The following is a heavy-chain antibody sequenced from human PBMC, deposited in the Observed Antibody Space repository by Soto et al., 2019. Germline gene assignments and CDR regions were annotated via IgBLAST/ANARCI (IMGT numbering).Heavy chain of an antibody. CDR3: ARDSVGYCSSTRCYGQGYFDY. V-gene: IGHV1-2*04. CDR1: GYTFTGYY. CDR2: INPNSGGT. D-gene: IGHD2-2*03. J-gene: IGHJ4*02. Sequence: QVQLVQSGAEVKKPGASVKVSCKASGYTFTGYYMHWVRQAPGQGLEWMGWINPNSGGTNYAQKFQGWVTMTRDTSITTAYMELSRLRSDDTAVYYCARDSVGYCSSTRCYGQGYFDYWGQGTLVTVSS.